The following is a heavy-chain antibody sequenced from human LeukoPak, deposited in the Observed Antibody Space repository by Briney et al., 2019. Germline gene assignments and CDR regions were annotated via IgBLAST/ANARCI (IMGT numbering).Heavy chain of an antibody. D-gene: IGHD5-24*01. V-gene: IGHV4-4*02. J-gene: IGHJ4*02. CDR2: INHSGST. CDR3: ARGLERWLQRFDY. CDR1: GDSVSSDIW. Sequence: PSGTLSLTCAVSGDSVSSDIWWTWVRQPPGQGLEWIGEINHSGSTNYNPSLKSRVTISVDTSKNQFSLKLSSVTAADTAVYYCARGLERWLQRFDYWGQGTLVTVSS.